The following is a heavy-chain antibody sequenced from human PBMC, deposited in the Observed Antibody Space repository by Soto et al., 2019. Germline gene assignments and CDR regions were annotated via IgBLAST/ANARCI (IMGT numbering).Heavy chain of an antibody. J-gene: IGHJ4*02. CDR1: GFTFSDYY. CDR3: ARLRSSSWYMGGYLDY. V-gene: IGHV3-11*06. D-gene: IGHD6-13*01. Sequence: QVQLVESGGGLVQPGGSLRLSCAASGFTFSDYYMTWVRHAPGKGLEWVSYIVTSSAYTSYADSVRGEFSISRDNAKNQLYLEMNSLRAEDTAVYYCARLRSSSWYMGGYLDYWGQGTQVTVSS. CDR2: IVTSSAYT.